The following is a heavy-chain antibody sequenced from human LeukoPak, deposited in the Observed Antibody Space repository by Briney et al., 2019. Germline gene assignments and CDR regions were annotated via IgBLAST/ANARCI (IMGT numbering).Heavy chain of an antibody. CDR2: MNPNSGNT. Sequence: GASVKVSCKASGYTFTSYDINWVRQATGQGLEWMGWMNPNSGNTGYAQKFQGRVTMTRNTSISTAYMELSSLRSEDTAVYYCARGYSYGYGNWFDPWGQGTLVTVSS. D-gene: IGHD5-18*01. CDR1: GYTFTSYD. CDR3: ARGYSYGYGNWFDP. J-gene: IGHJ5*02. V-gene: IGHV1-8*02.